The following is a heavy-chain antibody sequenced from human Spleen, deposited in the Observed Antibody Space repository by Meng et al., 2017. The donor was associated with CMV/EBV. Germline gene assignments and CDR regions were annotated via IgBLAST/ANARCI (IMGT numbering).Heavy chain of an antibody. CDR1: GYSFSTYW. CDR3: ARQELAYSSSWYLAY. Sequence: GESLKISCQGSGYSFSTYWIAWVRHMPGKGLEWMGIIYPGDSDTRYSPSFQGQVTISADKSISTAYLQWSSLKASDTAIYYCARQELAYSSSWYLAYWGQGTLVTVSS. V-gene: IGHV5-51*01. CDR2: IYPGDSDT. D-gene: IGHD6-13*01. J-gene: IGHJ4*02.